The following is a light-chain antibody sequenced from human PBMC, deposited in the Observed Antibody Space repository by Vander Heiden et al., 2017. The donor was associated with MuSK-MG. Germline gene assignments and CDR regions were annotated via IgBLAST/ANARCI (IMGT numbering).Light chain of an antibody. Sequence: IQMAESPTSLSASVGDRVTITCRASQGFSNHLAWYQQKPGKVPKLLIYAASTLHTGVPSRFSGSGSWTDFTLTISSLQPEDAATYYCQKYNRAPLTFGWGTKVEIK. CDR3: QKYNRAPLT. V-gene: IGKV1-27*01. J-gene: IGKJ4*01. CDR2: AAS. CDR1: QGFSNH.